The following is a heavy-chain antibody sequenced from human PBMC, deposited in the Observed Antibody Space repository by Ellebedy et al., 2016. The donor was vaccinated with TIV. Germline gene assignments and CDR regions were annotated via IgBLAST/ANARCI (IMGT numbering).Heavy chain of an antibody. Sequence: GGSLRLSCAASGFSFSSNWMSWVSQAPGKGLGWVANIKQDGSEQYYVDSVKGRFTISRDNAKNSLYLQMNSLRAEDTAVYYCARINWNKFDYWGQGTLVTVSS. V-gene: IGHV3-7*03. D-gene: IGHD1/OR15-1a*01. CDR2: IKQDGSEQ. CDR3: ARINWNKFDY. CDR1: GFSFSSNW. J-gene: IGHJ4*02.